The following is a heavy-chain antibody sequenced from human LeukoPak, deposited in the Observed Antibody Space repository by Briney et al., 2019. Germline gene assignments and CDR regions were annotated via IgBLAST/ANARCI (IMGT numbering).Heavy chain of an antibody. V-gene: IGHV3-9*01. CDR1: GFTFDDYA. Sequence: GRSLRLSCAASGFTFDDYAMHWVRQAPGQGLEWVAGISWNSGDIGYADSVKGRFTISRDNAKNSLYLQMNSLRPEDTALYYCATSTWADTPMGYFDYWGQGTLVTVSS. J-gene: IGHJ4*02. D-gene: IGHD5-18*01. CDR3: ATSTWADTPMGYFDY. CDR2: ISWNSGDI.